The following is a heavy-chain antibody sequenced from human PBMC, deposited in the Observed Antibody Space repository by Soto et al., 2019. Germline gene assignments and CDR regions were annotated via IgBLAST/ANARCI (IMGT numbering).Heavy chain of an antibody. V-gene: IGHV3-30*18. D-gene: IGHD6-13*01. Sequence: GSLRLSCAASGFTFNNYGMHWVRQAPGKGLEWVAVISYDGSNKYYADSVKGRFTISRDNSKNTLYLQMNSLRAEDTAIYYCAKDNIALKYYYYGMDVWGQGTTVTVSS. CDR1: GFTFNNYG. CDR3: AKDNIALKYYYYGMDV. CDR2: ISYDGSNK. J-gene: IGHJ6*02.